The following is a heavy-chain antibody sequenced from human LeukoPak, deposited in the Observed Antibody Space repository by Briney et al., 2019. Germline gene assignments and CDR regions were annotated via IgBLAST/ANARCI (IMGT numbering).Heavy chain of an antibody. V-gene: IGHV3-64*01. CDR3: ARGPPDYDILTGYLTA. CDR1: GFTLSSYA. D-gene: IGHD3-9*01. J-gene: IGHJ4*02. CDR2: ISSNGGST. Sequence: GGSLRLSCAASGFTLSSYAMHWVRQAPGKGLEYVSAISSNGGSTYYANSVKGRFTISRDNSKNTLYLQMGSLRAEDMAVYYRARGPPDYDILTGYLTAWGQGTLVTVSS.